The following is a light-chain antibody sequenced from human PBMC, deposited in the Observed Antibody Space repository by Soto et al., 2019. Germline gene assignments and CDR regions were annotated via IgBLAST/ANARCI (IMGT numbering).Light chain of an antibody. V-gene: IGKV3D-11*01. Sequence: EIGLTQSPSTLSLSPGERATLSCRASQGVSSYLAWYQQKPGQAPRLLIYDASNRATGIPARFSGSGPGTDFTLTISSLEPEDFAVYYCQQRSNLPWTFGQGTKVDI. J-gene: IGKJ1*01. CDR1: QGVSSY. CDR3: QQRSNLPWT. CDR2: DAS.